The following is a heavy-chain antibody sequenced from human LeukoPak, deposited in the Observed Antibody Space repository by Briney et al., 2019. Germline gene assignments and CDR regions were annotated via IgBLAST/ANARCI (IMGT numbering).Heavy chain of an antibody. CDR3: AKVKVAGSPNP. CDR1: GFTFSSYS. Sequence: GGSLRLSCAASGFTFSSYSMNWVRQAPGKGLEWVSSISSSSSYIYFADSVKGRFTISRDNAKNSLYLQMNSLRAEDTAIYYCAKVKVAGSPNPWGQGTLVTVSS. CDR2: ISSSSSYI. D-gene: IGHD3-10*01. V-gene: IGHV3-21*04. J-gene: IGHJ5*02.